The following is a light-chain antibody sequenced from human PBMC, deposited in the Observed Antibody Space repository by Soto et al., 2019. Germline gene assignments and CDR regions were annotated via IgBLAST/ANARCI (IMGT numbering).Light chain of an antibody. CDR3: QQYNRWPWT. CDR2: GAS. CDR1: ESVSSN. V-gene: IGKV3-15*01. Sequence: VMTQSPASLSVSPGERATLSCRASESVSSNLAWYQHKPGQGPRLLIHGASTRATGTPARFSGSGSETDFTLTINSLQSEDFAVYYCQQYNRWPWTFGQGTKVDIK. J-gene: IGKJ1*01.